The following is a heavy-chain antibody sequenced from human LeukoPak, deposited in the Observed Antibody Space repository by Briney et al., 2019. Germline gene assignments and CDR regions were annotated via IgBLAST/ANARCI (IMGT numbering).Heavy chain of an antibody. CDR2: INPKSGRT. Sequence: ASVKVSCKTSGYTFTNYDINWVRQATGQGLEWMGWINPKSGRTGYAQKFQGRVTMTRDTSISTAYMERSRLRSDDTAVYYCARGWELLPLDYWGQGTLVTVSS. CDR3: ARGWELLPLDY. J-gene: IGHJ4*02. V-gene: IGHV1-8*02. CDR1: GYTFTNYD. D-gene: IGHD1-26*01.